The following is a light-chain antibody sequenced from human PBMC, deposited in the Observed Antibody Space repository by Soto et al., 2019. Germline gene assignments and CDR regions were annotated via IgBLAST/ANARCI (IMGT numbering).Light chain of an antibody. Sequence: QSVLTQPASVSGSPGQSIAISCSGTSSDVGGYNAVSWYQQHSDKAPKLIIYDVSSRPSGISDRFSASKSGNLASLTISGLQAEDEADYYCSSYTVTGSYVFGTGTKLTVL. CDR2: DVS. CDR3: SSYTVTGSYV. CDR1: SSDVGGYNA. J-gene: IGLJ1*01. V-gene: IGLV2-14*01.